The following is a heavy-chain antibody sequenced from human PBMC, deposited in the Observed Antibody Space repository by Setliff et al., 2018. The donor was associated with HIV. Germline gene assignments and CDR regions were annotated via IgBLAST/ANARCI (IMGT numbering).Heavy chain of an antibody. V-gene: IGHV4-39*02. D-gene: IGHD6-13*01. J-gene: IGHJ6*03. CDR1: GGSISSSSYY. CDR3: ARDRGGAAAGGYYYMDV. Sequence: SETLSLTCTVSGGSISSSSYYWGWTRQPPGKGLEWIGSIYYNGSTYYNPSLKSRVTISVDTSKNQFSLKLSSVTAADTAVYYCARDRGGAAAGGYYYMDVWGKGTTVTAP. CDR2: IYYNGST.